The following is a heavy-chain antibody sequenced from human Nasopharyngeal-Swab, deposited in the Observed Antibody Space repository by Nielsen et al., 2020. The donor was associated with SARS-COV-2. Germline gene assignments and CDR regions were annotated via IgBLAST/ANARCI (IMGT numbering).Heavy chain of an antibody. CDR1: GFTFRSYA. V-gene: IGHV3-23*01. J-gene: IGHJ4*02. D-gene: IGHD6-13*01. CDR2: ISGSDHTT. CDR3: ARGGLDSSSWYGYYFDY. Sequence: GESLKISYAASGFTFRSYAISWVRQAPGKGLEWVSVISGSDHTTYYADSVKGRFTISRDNSKNTLYLQMNSLRTEDTAVYYCARGGLDSSSWYGYYFDYWGQGTLVTVSS.